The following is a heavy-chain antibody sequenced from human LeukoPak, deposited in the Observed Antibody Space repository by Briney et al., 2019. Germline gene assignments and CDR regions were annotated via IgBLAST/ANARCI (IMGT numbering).Heavy chain of an antibody. CDR2: MSDSGGHT. J-gene: IGHJ4*02. CDR1: GFTFSSYA. Sequence: GESLRLSCTASGFTFSSYAMNWVRQAPGKGLEWVSTMSDSGGHTYYADSVKGRFTISRDNSKNTLYLQMNSLRAEDTAVYYCAKVRLGEVGGRGFDDWGQGTLVTVSS. V-gene: IGHV3-23*01. CDR3: AKVRLGEVGGRGFDD. D-gene: IGHD2-21*01.